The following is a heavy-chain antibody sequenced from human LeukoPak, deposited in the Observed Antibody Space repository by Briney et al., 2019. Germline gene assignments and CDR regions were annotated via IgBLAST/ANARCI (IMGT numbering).Heavy chain of an antibody. J-gene: IGHJ4*02. CDR2: IYYRGST. Sequence: PSETLSLTCTVSGGSVSTDSYYWSWIRQPPGKGLEWIGNIYYRGSTNYNPSLKSRVTISVDTSKNQFSLKLSSVTAADTAVYYCARQRFLEWYFDYWGQGTLVTVSS. CDR3: ARQRFLEWYFDY. D-gene: IGHD3-3*01. V-gene: IGHV4-61*01. CDR1: GGSVSTDSYY.